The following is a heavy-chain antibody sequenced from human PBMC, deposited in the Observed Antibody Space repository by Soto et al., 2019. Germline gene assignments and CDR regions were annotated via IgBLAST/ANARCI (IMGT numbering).Heavy chain of an antibody. Sequence: SETLSLTCTVSGGSISSYYWSWIRQPPGKGLEWIGYIYYSGSTNYNPPLKSRVTISVDTSKNQFSLKLSSVTAADTAVYYCARAKVVTARPNWFDPWGQGTLVTVS. CDR2: IYYSGST. CDR1: GGSISSYY. J-gene: IGHJ5*02. V-gene: IGHV4-59*01. CDR3: ARAKVVTARPNWFDP. D-gene: IGHD2-21*02.